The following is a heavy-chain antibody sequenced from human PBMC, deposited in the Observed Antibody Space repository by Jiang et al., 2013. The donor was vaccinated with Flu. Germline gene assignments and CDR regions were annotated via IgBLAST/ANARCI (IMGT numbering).Heavy chain of an antibody. Sequence: GGGLVQPGGSLRLSCAASGFIFSSHAMSWVRQAPGKGLEWVSGISGSGGSTHYADSVKGRFTISRENSKNTLYMQMNSLRAEDTAIYYCAKGPHRVATIGYSSGWADYWGQGTLVTVSS. CDR2: ISGSGGST. J-gene: IGHJ4*02. CDR3: AKGPHRVATIGYSSGWADY. V-gene: IGHV3-23*01. D-gene: IGHD6-19*01. CDR1: GFIFSSHA.